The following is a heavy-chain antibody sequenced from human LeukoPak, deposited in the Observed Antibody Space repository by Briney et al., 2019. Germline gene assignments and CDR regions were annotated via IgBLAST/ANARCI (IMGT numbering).Heavy chain of an antibody. CDR3: ARHTTYSSSCLDY. V-gene: IGHV4-59*01. CDR2: IYSNGNT. D-gene: IGHD6-6*01. J-gene: IGHJ4*02. CDR1: GGSISSYY. Sequence: PSETLSLTCTVSGGSISSYYWSWIRQPPGKGLEWIGHIYSNGNTNYNPSLKSRVTISVDTSKNQFSLKLSSVTAADTAVYYCARHTTYSSSCLDYWGQGTLVTVSS.